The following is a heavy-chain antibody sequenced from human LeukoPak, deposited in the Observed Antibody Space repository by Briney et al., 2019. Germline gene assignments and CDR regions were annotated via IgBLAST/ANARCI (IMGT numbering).Heavy chain of an antibody. D-gene: IGHD3-10*01. CDR2: IDYSGST. Sequence: SETLSLTCTVSGGSISSSSYYWGWIRQPPGKGLEWIGSIDYSGSTYYNPSLKSRVTISVDTSKNQFSLKLSSVTAADTAVYYCARGAFSYGSGSYFNYYYYMDVWGKGTTVTISS. V-gene: IGHV4-39*07. CDR1: GGSISSSSYY. J-gene: IGHJ6*03. CDR3: ARGAFSYGSGSYFNYYYYMDV.